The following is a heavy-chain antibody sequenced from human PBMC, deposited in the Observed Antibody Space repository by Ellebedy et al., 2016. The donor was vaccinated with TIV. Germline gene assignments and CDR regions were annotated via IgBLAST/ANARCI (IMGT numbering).Heavy chain of an antibody. CDR1: GFTFSSHD. J-gene: IGHJ4*02. D-gene: IGHD3-22*01. V-gene: IGHV3-13*01. CDR2: IGTAGDT. CDR3: ARERYDSSGYYYYRFFDY. Sequence: PGGSLRLSCAASGFTFSSHDMHWVRQATGKGLEWVSAIGTAGDTYYPGSVKGRFTISRENAKNSLYLQMNSLRVEDTAVYYCARERYDSSGYYYYRFFDYWGQGTLVTVSS.